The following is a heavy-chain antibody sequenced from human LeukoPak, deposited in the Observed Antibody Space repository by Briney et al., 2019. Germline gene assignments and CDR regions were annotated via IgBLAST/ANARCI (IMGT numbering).Heavy chain of an antibody. J-gene: IGHJ6*02. CDR3: ARHKYNYYYGMDV. CDR1: GGSISSSSYY. Sequence: SETLSLTCTVSGGSISSSSYYWGWIRQPPGKGLEWIGSIYYSGSTYYNPSLKSRVTISVDTSKTQFSLNLSSVTAADTAVYYCARHKYNYYYGMDVWGQGTTVTVSS. D-gene: IGHD1-14*01. V-gene: IGHV4-39*01. CDR2: IYYSGST.